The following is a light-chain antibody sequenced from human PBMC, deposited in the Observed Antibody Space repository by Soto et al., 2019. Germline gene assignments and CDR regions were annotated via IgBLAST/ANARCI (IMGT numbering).Light chain of an antibody. CDR2: EVS. J-gene: IGLJ1*01. Sequence: QSALTQPASVSGSPGQSITISCTGTSSDVGGYNYVSWYQQHPGKAPKLMIYEVSNRPSGVPDRFSGSKSGTSASLAITGLQAEDEADYYCQSYDITLIGYVLGTGTKVTVL. CDR3: QSYDITLIGYV. CDR1: SSDVGGYNY. V-gene: IGLV2-14*01.